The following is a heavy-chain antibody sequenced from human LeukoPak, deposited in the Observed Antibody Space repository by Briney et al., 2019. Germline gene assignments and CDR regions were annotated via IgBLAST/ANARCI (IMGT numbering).Heavy chain of an antibody. Sequence: SSQTLSLTCTVSGYSISSGYYWGWIRQPPGKGLEWIGSIYHSGSTYYNPSLKSRVTISVDTSKNQFSLKLSSVTAADTAVYYCAREISGSADYWGQGTLVTVSS. V-gene: IGHV4-38-2*02. CDR2: IYHSGST. CDR3: AREISGSADY. CDR1: GYSISSGYY. D-gene: IGHD1-26*01. J-gene: IGHJ4*02.